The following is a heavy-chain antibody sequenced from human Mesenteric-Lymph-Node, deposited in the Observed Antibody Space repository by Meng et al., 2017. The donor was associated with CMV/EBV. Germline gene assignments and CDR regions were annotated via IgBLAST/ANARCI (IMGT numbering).Heavy chain of an antibody. CDR1: GFSFRSYW. CDR3: ARYLSGWGYFDP. V-gene: IGHV3-48*04. CDR2: ISSSSSNI. J-gene: IGHJ5*02. Sequence: GESLKISCAASGFSFRSYWMHWVRQAPGKGLEWVSYISSSSSNIYYADSVKGRFTISRDNAKNSLYLQMNSLRADDTAVYYCARYLSGWGYFDPWGQGTLVTVSS. D-gene: IGHD6-19*01.